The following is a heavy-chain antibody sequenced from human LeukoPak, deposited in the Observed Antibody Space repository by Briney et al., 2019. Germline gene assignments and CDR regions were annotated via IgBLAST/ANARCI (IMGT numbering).Heavy chain of an antibody. CDR2: IYYSGST. Sequence: SETLSLTCTVSGGSISSHYWSWIRQPPGKGLEWIGYIYYSGSTNYNPSLKSRVTMSIDTSKNQFSLRLSSVTAADTAVYYCARDSSGLNWFDPWGQGTLVTVSS. J-gene: IGHJ5*02. V-gene: IGHV4-59*11. CDR3: ARDSSGLNWFDP. CDR1: GGSISSHY. D-gene: IGHD6-19*01.